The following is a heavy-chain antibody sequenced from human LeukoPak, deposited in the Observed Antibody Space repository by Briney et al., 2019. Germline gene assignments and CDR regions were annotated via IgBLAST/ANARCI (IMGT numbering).Heavy chain of an antibody. CDR3: ASTARRRVYDSSGYYQLDY. V-gene: IGHV4-4*07. CDR2: IYTSGST. D-gene: IGHD3-22*01. J-gene: IGHJ4*02. Sequence: SETLSLTCTVSGGSISSYYWSWIRQPAGKGLEWIGRIYTSGSTNYNPSLKSRVTMSVDTSKNQFSLKLSSVTAADTAVYYCASTARRRVYDSSGYYQLDYWGQGTLVSVSS. CDR1: GGSISSYY.